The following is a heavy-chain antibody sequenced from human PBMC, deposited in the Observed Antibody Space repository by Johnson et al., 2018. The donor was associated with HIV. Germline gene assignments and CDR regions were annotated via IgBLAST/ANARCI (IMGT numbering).Heavy chain of an antibody. V-gene: IGHV3-53*01. J-gene: IGHJ3*02. Sequence: VQLVESGGGLIQPGGSLRLSCAASGFTVSSNYMSWVRQAPGTGLDWVSLIYSGGRTYYADSVNGRFTISRDDSRNTLHLQMNSLRAEDTAFYYCARDGYRYDTGVLGAFDIWGQGTMVTVSS. CDR2: IYSGGRT. CDR1: GFTVSSNY. CDR3: ARDGYRYDTGVLGAFDI. D-gene: IGHD6-13*01.